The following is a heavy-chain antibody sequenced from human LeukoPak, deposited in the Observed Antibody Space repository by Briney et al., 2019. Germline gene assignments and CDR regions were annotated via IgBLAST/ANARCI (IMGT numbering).Heavy chain of an antibody. D-gene: IGHD7-27*01. CDR3: ASLTGGFYGMDV. Sequence: SETLSLTCAVYGGSFSGNYWSWIRQPPGKGLEWIGEVNHSGSTNYNPSLKSRVTISVDTSKNQFSLKLSSATAADTAVYYCASLTGGFYGMDVWGQGTTVTVSS. V-gene: IGHV4-34*01. CDR2: VNHSGST. CDR1: GGSFSGNY. J-gene: IGHJ6*02.